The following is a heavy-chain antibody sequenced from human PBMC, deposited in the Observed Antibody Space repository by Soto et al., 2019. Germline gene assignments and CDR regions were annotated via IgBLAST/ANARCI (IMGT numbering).Heavy chain of an antibody. Sequence: EVQLVESGAGLVQPGGSLRLSCAASGFTFSSHSMHWVRQAPGKGLVWVSRINGDGSSTSYADSVKGRFTISRDNAKNMLYLQVNSLRADDTAVYYGAGPPGLSRISGTTLGAWGQGTLVTVSS. CDR1: GFTFSSHS. CDR2: INGDGSST. V-gene: IGHV3-74*01. D-gene: IGHD1-7*01. J-gene: IGHJ5*01. CDR3: AGPPGLSRISGTTLGA.